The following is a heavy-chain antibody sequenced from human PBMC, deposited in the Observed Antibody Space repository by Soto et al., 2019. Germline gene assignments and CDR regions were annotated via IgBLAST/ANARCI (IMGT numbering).Heavy chain of an antibody. D-gene: IGHD1-1*01. CDR1: AFTFSSSW. CDR3: SRVWNHGNFDY. CDR2: INSDGSST. Sequence: EVQLVESWGGLVQTGGSLRLSCAASAFTFSSSWMDWVRQALGKGMVSVSRINSDGSSTTYADSVKGRFTISRDNAKNTLYLQMNSLRAEDTAVYYCSRVWNHGNFDYWGQGPLVTVSS. J-gene: IGHJ4*01. V-gene: IGHV3-74*01.